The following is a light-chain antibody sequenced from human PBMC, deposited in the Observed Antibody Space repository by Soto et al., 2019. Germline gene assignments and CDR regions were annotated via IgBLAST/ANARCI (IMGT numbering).Light chain of an antibody. CDR1: SSDVGGYNY. V-gene: IGLV2-14*03. CDR2: DVS. J-gene: IGLJ1*01. CDR3: SSYTSSSTLSTYV. Sequence: QSVLTQPASVSGSPGQSITISRTGTSSDVGGYNYVSWYQHHPGKAPKLMIYDVSNRPSGVSNRFSGSKSGNTASLIISGLQAEDEADYYCSSYTSSSTLSTYVFGTGTKLTVL.